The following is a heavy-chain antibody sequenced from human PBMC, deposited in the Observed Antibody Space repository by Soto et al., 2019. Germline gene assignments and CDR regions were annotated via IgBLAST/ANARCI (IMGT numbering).Heavy chain of an antibody. Sequence: TLSLTCTVSGGSIATSSYFWAWIRRPPGKGLEWIGSIDYRGTIYNNPSLKSRVTISVDTSKNHFSLKLDSVTAADTALYYCSRRAPEGFDPWGQGTLVTVSS. CDR3: SRRAPEGFDP. J-gene: IGHJ5*02. CDR2: IDYRGTI. CDR1: GGSIATSSYF. V-gene: IGHV4-39*02.